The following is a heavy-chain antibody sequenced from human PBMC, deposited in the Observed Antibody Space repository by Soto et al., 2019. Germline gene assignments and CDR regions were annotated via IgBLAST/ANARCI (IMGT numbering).Heavy chain of an antibody. D-gene: IGHD6-19*01. V-gene: IGHV4-59*08. CDR2: IYYSGST. CDR1: GGSIRSYY. J-gene: IGHJ3*02. CDR3: ARHGLYSSGWYAAFDI. Sequence: SETLSLTCTVSGGSIRSYYWSWIRQPPGKGLEWIGYIYYSGSTNYNPSLKSRVTISVDTSKNQLSLKLSSVTAADTAVYYCARHGLYSSGWYAAFDIWGQGTMVTVSS.